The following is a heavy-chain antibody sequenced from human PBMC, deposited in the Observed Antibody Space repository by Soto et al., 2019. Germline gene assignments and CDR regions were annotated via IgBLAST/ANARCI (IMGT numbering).Heavy chain of an antibody. J-gene: IGHJ4*02. CDR1: GFTFSSYT. CDR3: ARDKVWSGYYTAWGHDY. CDR2: IDSTSNYM. D-gene: IGHD3-3*01. V-gene: IGHV3-21*01. Sequence: PGGSLGLSCAASGFTFSSYTMNWVRQAPGKGLELVSSIDSTSNYMYYADSVKGRFTISRDNAKNSLYLQMNSLRAEDTAVYYCARDKVWSGYYTAWGHDYWGQGTQVNVSS.